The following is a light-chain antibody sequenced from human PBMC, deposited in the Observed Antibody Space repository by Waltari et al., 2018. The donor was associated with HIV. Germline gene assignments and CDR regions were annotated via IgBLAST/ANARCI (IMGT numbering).Light chain of an antibody. CDR1: FSNIGAGYD. CDR2: ANS. J-gene: IGLJ1*01. CDR3: QSYDSSLSGSV. V-gene: IGLV1-40*01. Sequence: QSVLTQPPSVSGAPGQRVTISCTGSFSNIGAGYDVHWYQPLPGAAPKLLSFANSKRPAGVPDRFSGSKSVTSASLAITGLRAEDEADYYCQSYDSSLSGSVFGTGTKVTVL.